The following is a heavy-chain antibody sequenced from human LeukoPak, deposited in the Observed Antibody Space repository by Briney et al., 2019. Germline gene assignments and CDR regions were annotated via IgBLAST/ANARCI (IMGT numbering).Heavy chain of an antibody. CDR1: GFTFSSYW. CDR3: ARDRWGDY. CDR2: IYSGGST. J-gene: IGHJ4*02. Sequence: GGSLRLSCAASGFTFSSYWMSWVRQAPGKGLEWVSVIYSGGSTYYADSVKGRFTISRDNSKNTLYLQMNSLRAEDTAVYYCARDRWGDYWGQGTLVAVSS. V-gene: IGHV3-66*01. D-gene: IGHD1-26*01.